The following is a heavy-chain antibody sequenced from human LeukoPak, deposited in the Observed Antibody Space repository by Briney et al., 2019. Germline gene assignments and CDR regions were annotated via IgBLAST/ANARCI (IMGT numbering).Heavy chain of an antibody. CDR3: ARDSAFGSYCMDV. J-gene: IGHJ6*03. V-gene: IGHV4-34*01. CDR1: GGSFSGYY. Sequence: SETLSLTCAVYGGSFSGYYWGWIRQPPGKGLEWIGRIYYSGSTYYNPSLKSRVTISVDTSKNQFSLKLSSVTAADTAVYYCARDSAFGSYCMDVWGKGTTVTVSS. CDR2: IYYSGST. D-gene: IGHD3-10*01.